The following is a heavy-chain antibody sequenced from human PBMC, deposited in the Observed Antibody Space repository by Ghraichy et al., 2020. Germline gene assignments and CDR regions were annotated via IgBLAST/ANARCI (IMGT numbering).Heavy chain of an antibody. CDR1: GFTFNNYA. J-gene: IGHJ5*01. V-gene: IGHV3-23*01. CDR3: AKDFPAFGSWFDY. Sequence: GESLNISCAASGFTFNNYAMNWVRQAPGAGLEGVSGISASGGGTFYADSVKGRFTISRDNSKKMVYLQLNSLRAEDTAVYYCAKDFPAFGSWFDYWGQGTPVTVSS. CDR2: ISASGGGT. D-gene: IGHD3-10*01.